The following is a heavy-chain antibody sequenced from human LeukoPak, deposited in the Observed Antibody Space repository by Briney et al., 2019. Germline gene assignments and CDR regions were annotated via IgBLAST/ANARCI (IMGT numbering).Heavy chain of an antibody. CDR2: ISGSGGST. CDR1: GFAFDEHG. D-gene: IGHD2-2*01. Sequence: GGSQRLSCTASGFAFDEHGMSGVRQVPGKGLEWVSAISGSGGSTYYADSVKGRFTISRDNSKNTLYLQMNSLRAEDTAVYYCAKDALPAAIANFDYWGQGALVTVSS. J-gene: IGHJ4*02. CDR3: AKDALPAAIANFDY. V-gene: IGHV3-23*01.